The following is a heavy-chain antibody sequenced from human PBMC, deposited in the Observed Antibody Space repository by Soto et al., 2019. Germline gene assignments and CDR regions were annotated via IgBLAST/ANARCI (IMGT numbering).Heavy chain of an antibody. CDR1: GYTFTTYY. D-gene: IGHD3-10*01. CDR3: TRGPMVRGIKPTANDP. Sequence: QVQLVQSGAEVKKPGASVKVSCKTSGYTFTTYYIHWVRQAPGQGLEWMGLINPGDGDTRYTQKFQGRVTLASDTSTTTVYMEVSGLTSEDTAVYYCTRGPMVRGIKPTANDPWGQGTLVIVSS. J-gene: IGHJ5*02. CDR2: INPGDGDT. V-gene: IGHV1-46*01.